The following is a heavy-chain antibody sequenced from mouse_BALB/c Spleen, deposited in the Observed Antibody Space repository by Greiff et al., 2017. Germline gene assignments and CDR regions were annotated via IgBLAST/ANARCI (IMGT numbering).Heavy chain of an antibody. Sequence: EVQRVESGAELVKPGASVKLSCTASGFNIKDTYMHWVKQRPEQGLEWIGRIDPANGNTKYDPKFQGKATITADTSSNTAYLQLSSLTSEDTAVYYCARRGYDGYYYWYFDVWGAGTTVTVSS. CDR2: IDPANGNT. CDR3: ARRGYDGYYYWYFDV. CDR1: GFNIKDTY. D-gene: IGHD2-3*01. V-gene: IGHV14-3*02. J-gene: IGHJ1*01.